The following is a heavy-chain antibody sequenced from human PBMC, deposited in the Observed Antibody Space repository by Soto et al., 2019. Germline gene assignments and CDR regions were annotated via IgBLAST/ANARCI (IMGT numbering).Heavy chain of an antibody. D-gene: IGHD2-2*01. J-gene: IGHJ6*02. Sequence: GASVKVSCKASGYTFTSYDINWVRQATGQGLEWMGWMNPNSGNTGYAQKFQGRVTMTRNTSISTAYMELSSLRSEDTAVYYCARGLVSPYYYYGMDVWGQGTTVTVSS. V-gene: IGHV1-8*01. CDR1: GYTFTSYD. CDR2: MNPNSGNT. CDR3: ARGLVSPYYYYGMDV.